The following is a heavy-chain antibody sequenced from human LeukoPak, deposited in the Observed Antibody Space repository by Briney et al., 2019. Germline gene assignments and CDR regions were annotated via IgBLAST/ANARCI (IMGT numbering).Heavy chain of an antibody. CDR1: AYTFTGYY. J-gene: IGHJ4*02. CDR2: INPNSGGT. Sequence: ASVKVSCKASAYTFTGYYMHWVRQAPGQGLEWMGWINPNSGGTNYAQKFQGRVTMTRDTSISTAYMELSRLRSDDTAVYYCARREIVATVLSYWGQGTLVTVSS. V-gene: IGHV1-2*02. CDR3: ARREIVATVLSY. D-gene: IGHD5-12*01.